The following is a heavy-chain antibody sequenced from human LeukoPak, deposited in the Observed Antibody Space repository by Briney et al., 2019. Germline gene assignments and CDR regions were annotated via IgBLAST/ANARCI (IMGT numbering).Heavy chain of an antibody. D-gene: IGHD3-16*02. CDR1: GFTFSNFD. CDR3: ARDTRGGTYRYNFLDY. CDR2: IDSSGTVR. V-gene: IGHV3-48*03. Sequence: GGSLRLSCAASGFTFSNFDMTWVRQAPGKGLEWLSYIDSSGTVRYYADSVNRRFTISRDNAKNSLHLQMGSLRAEDTAVYYCARDTRGGTYRYNFLDYWGLGTLVTASS. J-gene: IGHJ4*02.